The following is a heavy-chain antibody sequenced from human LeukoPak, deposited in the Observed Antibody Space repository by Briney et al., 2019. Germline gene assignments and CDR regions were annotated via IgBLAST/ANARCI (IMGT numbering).Heavy chain of an antibody. V-gene: IGHV3-7*04. CDR1: GFTIRSYW. D-gene: IGHD3-10*01. J-gene: IGHJ4*02. CDR2: IKQDGSEK. CDR3: ARELLWFGELAGY. Sequence: GGSLRLSCAASGFTIRSYWMSWVRQAPGKGLEWVANIKQDGSEKYYVDSVKGRFTISRDNAKNSLYLQMNSLRAEDTAVYYCARELLWFGELAGYWGQGTLVTVSS.